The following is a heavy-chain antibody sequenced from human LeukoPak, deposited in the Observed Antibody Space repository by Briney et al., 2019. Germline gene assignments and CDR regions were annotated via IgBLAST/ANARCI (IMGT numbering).Heavy chain of an antibody. D-gene: IGHD2-2*01. Sequence: SETLSLTCTVSGGSISSSSYYWGWIRQAPGKGLEWIGSIYYSGSTYYNPSLKSRVTISVDTSKTQFSLKLSSVTAADTAVYYCSVVPAAIVVNWFDPWGQGTLVTVSS. CDR3: SVVPAAIVVNWFDP. CDR1: GGSISSSSYY. J-gene: IGHJ5*02. CDR2: IYYSGST. V-gene: IGHV4-39*01.